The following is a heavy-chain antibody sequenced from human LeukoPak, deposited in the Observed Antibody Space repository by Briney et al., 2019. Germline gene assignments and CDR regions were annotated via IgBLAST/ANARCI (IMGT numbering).Heavy chain of an antibody. J-gene: IGHJ4*02. D-gene: IGHD4-23*01. CDR1: GGSISSSSYY. CDR2: IYYSGST. Sequence: SETLSLTCTVSGGSISSSSYYWGWIRQPPGKGLEWIGSIYYSGSTYYNPSLKSRVTISVDTSKNQFSLKLSSVTAADTAVYYCARLGLTVVTVIFHYWGQGTLVTVSS. V-gene: IGHV4-39*01. CDR3: ARLGLTVVTVIFHY.